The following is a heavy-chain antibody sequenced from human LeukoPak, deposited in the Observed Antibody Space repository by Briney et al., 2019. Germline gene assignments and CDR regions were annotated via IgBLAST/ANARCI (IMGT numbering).Heavy chain of an antibody. J-gene: IGHJ6*02. CDR1: GYTFTSYG. CDR3: ARRGSGSYYYCYCMDF. V-gene: IGHV1-18*01. Sequence: ASVRVSCMASGYTFTSYGIIWVRQAPGQGLEWMGWISAYNGNTNYAQKLQGRVTMTTDTSTSTAYMELRSLRSDDTAVYYCARRGSGSYYYCYCMDFWGQGTTVTVSS. CDR2: ISAYNGNT. D-gene: IGHD3-10*01.